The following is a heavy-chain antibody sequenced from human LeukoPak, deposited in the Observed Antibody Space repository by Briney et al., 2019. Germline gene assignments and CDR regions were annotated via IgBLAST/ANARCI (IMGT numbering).Heavy chain of an antibody. CDR3: ARVPTGYSGYDLNYGMDV. CDR1: GFTFSDYY. J-gene: IGHJ6*02. D-gene: IGHD5-12*01. Sequence: GGSLRLSCAASGFTFSDYYMSWIRQAPGKGLERVSYISSSGSTLYYADSVKGRFTISRDNAKNSLYLQMNSLRAEDTAVYYCARVPTGYSGYDLNYGMDVWGQGTTVTVSS. V-gene: IGHV3-11*01. CDR2: ISSSGSTL.